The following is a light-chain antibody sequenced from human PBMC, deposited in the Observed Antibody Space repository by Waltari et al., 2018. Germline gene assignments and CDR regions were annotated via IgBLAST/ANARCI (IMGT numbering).Light chain of an antibody. V-gene: IGLV3-10*01. CDR1: ALPKKY. CDR3: YSTDSSGNHSV. Sequence: SYELTQPPSVSVSPGHTARIACPGDALPKKYAYWYQQTSGQAPVLVIYEDSKRPSGIPERFSGSSSGTMATLTISGAQVEDEADYYCYSTDSSGNHSVFGSGTKVTVL. J-gene: IGLJ6*01. CDR2: EDS.